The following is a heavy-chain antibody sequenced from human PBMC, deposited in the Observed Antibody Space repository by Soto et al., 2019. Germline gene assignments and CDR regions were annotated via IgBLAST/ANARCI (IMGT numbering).Heavy chain of an antibody. CDR2: IYYSGST. J-gene: IGHJ4*02. V-gene: IGHV4-59*08. Sequence: SETLSLTCTVSGGSISSYYWSWIRQPPGKGLEWIGYIYYSGSTYYNPSLNSRVTISVDTSKNQFSLKLTSVTAADTALFYGARHRAQEDGSKKGLDYWGQGTPVTVSS. CDR1: GGSISSYY. CDR3: ARHRAQEDGSKKGLDY. D-gene: IGHD6-6*01.